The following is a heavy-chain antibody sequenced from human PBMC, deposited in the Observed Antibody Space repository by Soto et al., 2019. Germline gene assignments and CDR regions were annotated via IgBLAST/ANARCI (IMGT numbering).Heavy chain of an antibody. D-gene: IGHD1-1*01. CDR1: GGSISSGGYY. CDR3: ARDQLEGNGFDP. CDR2: IYYSGST. J-gene: IGHJ5*02. V-gene: IGHV4-31*03. Sequence: TLSLTCTVSGGSISSGGYYWSWIRQHPGKGLEWIGYIYYSGSTYYNPSLKSRVTISVDTSKNQFSLKLSSVTAADTAVYYCARDQLEGNGFDPWGQGTLVTGSS.